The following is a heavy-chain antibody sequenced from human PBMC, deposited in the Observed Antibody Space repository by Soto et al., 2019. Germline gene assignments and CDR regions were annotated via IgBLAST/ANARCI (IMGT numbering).Heavy chain of an antibody. D-gene: IGHD2-2*01. V-gene: IGHV3-53*01. Sequence: VGSLRLCCAASVFIVVNNYISLFLQAPVKWLEWVSVIYTGCTTHYADSVNGRFTISRDNSKNTVYLQMNSLRAEDTALYYCAREGYCGNIPSCSLSHTWGKGTQVTXYS. J-gene: IGHJ5*02. CDR2: IYTGCTT. CDR1: VFIVVNNY. CDR3: AREGYCGNIPSCSLSHT.